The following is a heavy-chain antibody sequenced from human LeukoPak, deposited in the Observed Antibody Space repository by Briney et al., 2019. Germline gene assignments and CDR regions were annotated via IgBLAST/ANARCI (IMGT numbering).Heavy chain of an antibody. CDR2: ISSSSSTI. V-gene: IGHV3-48*02. Sequence: AGGSLRLSCAASGFTFSSYSMNWVRQAPGKGLEWVSYISSSSSTIYYADSVKGRFTISRDNAKNSLYLQMNSLRDEDTAVYYCARDRIAAAGTGYYYGMDVWGQGTTVTVSS. CDR1: GFTFSSYS. CDR3: ARDRIAAAGTGYYYGMDV. J-gene: IGHJ6*02. D-gene: IGHD6-13*01.